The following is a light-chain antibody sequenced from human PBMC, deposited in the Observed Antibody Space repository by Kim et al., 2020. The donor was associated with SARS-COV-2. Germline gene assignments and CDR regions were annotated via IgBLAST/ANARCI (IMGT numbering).Light chain of an antibody. CDR2: DAS. Sequence: AIQLTQSPSSLSASVGDRVTITCRASQGISSALAWYQQKPGKAPKLLIYDASSLESGVPSRFSGSGSGTDFTLTISSLQPEDFATYYCQQFNSYPPYTFGQVTKLEI. CDR1: QGISSA. J-gene: IGKJ2*01. V-gene: IGKV1-13*02. CDR3: QQFNSYPPYT.